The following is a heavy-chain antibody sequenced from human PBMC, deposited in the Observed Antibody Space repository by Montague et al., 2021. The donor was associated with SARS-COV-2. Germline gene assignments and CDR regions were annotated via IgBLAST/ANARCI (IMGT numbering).Heavy chain of an antibody. CDR2: ISGSGSST. CDR3: ASRPGEPYYYDY. J-gene: IGHJ4*01. V-gene: IGHV3-23*01. D-gene: IGHD1-14*01. CDR1: GFTLRSYG. Sequence: SLRFSCAVSGFTLRSYGMTWVRQAPGKGLEWVSAISGSGSSTYYPDSVKGRFTISRDRSRNTLYLQMNSLRVEDTAVYYCASRPGEPYYYDYWGPEPWSPSLQ.